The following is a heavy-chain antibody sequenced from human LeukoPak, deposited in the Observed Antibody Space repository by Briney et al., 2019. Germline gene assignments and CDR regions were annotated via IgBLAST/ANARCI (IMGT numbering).Heavy chain of an antibody. J-gene: IGHJ6*03. Sequence: GGSLRLSCAASGFTFSSYGMHWVRRAPGKGLEWVAVISYDGSNKYYADSVKGRFTISRDNSKNTLYLQMNSLRAEDTALYYCAKGLNYYYMDVWGKGTTVTVSS. CDR3: AKGLNYYYMDV. V-gene: IGHV3-30*18. CDR2: ISYDGSNK. CDR1: GFTFSSYG.